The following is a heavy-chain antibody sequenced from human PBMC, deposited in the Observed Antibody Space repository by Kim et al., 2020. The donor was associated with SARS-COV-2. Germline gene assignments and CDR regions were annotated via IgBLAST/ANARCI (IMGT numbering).Heavy chain of an antibody. CDR1: GYTFTSYA. CDR3: ARTLTELENYYFYGMDV. Sequence: ASVKVSCKASGYTFTSYAMHWVRQAPGQRLEWMGWINAGNGNTKYSQKFQGRVTITRDTSASTAYMELSSLRSEDTAVYYCARTLTELENYYFYGMDVWGQGTTVSVSS. V-gene: IGHV1-3*01. CDR2: INAGNGNT. J-gene: IGHJ6*02. D-gene: IGHD1-7*01.